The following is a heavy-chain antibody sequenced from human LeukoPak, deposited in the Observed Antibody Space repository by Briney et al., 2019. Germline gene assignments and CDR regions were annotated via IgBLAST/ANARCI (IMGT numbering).Heavy chain of an antibody. J-gene: IGHJ4*02. CDR1: GFAFTSYY. Sequence: KPGASVKGSFQASGFAFTSYYMHWVRQAPGQGLEWMGIINPSGGSASYARKFQDRVTMARDVSTSTVYMELSSLTSEDTAVYYCARGRWSPPFDYWGQGTLVTVSS. V-gene: IGHV1-46*01. D-gene: IGHD4-23*01. CDR2: INPSGGSA. CDR3: ARGRWSPPFDY.